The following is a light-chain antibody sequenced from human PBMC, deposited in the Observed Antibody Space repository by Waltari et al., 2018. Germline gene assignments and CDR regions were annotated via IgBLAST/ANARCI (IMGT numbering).Light chain of an antibody. CDR2: DVN. Sequence: QSALTQPPSASGSPGQSVTISCTGTSRDIGGSNFVSWYQQRPGKAPRFLIYDVNKRPSGVSDRFACSKSGNTASLTVSGLQPDDEATYYCSAFAGSNNFGVFGGGTKLTVL. V-gene: IGLV2-8*01. CDR1: SRDIGGSNF. J-gene: IGLJ3*02. CDR3: SAFAGSNNFGV.